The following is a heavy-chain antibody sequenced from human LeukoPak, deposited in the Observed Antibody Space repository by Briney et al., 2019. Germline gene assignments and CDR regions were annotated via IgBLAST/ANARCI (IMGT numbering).Heavy chain of an antibody. V-gene: IGHV3-64*04. D-gene: IGHD3-22*01. CDR2: IGSNGGST. J-gene: IGHJ4*02. CDR1: GFTFSSYT. Sequence: GGSLRLSCAASGFTFSSYTMHWVRQAPGKGLEHVSTIGSNGGSTYHADSVKGRFTISRDNSKNTLYLQMNSLRAEDTAVYYCAKSAADSSGYYMDYWGQGTLVTVSS. CDR3: AKSAADSSGYYMDY.